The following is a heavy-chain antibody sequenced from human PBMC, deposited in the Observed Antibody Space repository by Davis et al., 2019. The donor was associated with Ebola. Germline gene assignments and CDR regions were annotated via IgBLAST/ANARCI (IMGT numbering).Heavy chain of an antibody. Sequence: GESLKISCAASGFTFSSYGMHWVRQAPGKGLEWVAVIWYDGSNKYYADSVKGRFTISRDNSKNTLYLQMNSLRAEDTAVYYCARDIDMDFWSGYYLAYGMDVWGQGTTVTVSS. CDR2: IWYDGSNK. CDR3: ARDIDMDFWSGYYLAYGMDV. V-gene: IGHV3-33*01. CDR1: GFTFSSYG. D-gene: IGHD3-3*01. J-gene: IGHJ6*02.